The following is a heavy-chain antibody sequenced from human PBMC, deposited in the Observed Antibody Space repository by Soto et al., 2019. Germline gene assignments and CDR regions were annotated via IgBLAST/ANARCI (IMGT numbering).Heavy chain of an antibody. CDR2: MNPNSGNT. Sequence: QVQLVQSGAEVKKPGASVKVSCKASGYTFTSYDINWVRQATGQGLEWMGWMNPNSGNTGYAQKFQGRVTMTRHTSISTAHMELSSLRSEDTPVDYGARAVAGRSYQPMDSWGQGTLVTVSS. CDR1: GYTFTSYD. J-gene: IGHJ4*02. V-gene: IGHV1-8*01. D-gene: IGHD2-15*01. CDR3: ARAVAGRSYQPMDS.